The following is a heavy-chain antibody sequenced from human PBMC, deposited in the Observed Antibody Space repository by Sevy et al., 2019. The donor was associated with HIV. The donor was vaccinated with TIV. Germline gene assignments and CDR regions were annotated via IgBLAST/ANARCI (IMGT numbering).Heavy chain of an antibody. CDR1: GYSFTAYW. D-gene: IGHD1-26*01. V-gene: IGHV5-51*01. J-gene: IGHJ3*02. CDR2: IYPGDSET. CDR3: ARPMGLKVGIDFCTLDI. Sequence: GESLKISCKGSGYSFTAYWIDWVRQVPGKGLEWMGTIYPGDSETRYSPSVQGQVTISADKSLTTAYLQWSSLKASDTAVSYCARPMGLKVGIDFCTLDIWGQGTMVTVSS.